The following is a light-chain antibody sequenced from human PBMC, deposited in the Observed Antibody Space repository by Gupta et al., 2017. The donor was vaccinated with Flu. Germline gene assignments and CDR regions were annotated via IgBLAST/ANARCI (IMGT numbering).Light chain of an antibody. V-gene: IGKV1-5*03. CDR2: KAS. J-gene: IGKJ4*01. CDR3: QQYNTYPLT. Sequence: DIQMTQSPSTLSAPVGDMVTITCRASQSISTWLAWYQQKPGKAPKLLIYKASSLESGVPSRFSGSGSGTEFTLTISSLQPDDFATYYCQQYNTYPLTFGGGTEVEIK. CDR1: QSISTW.